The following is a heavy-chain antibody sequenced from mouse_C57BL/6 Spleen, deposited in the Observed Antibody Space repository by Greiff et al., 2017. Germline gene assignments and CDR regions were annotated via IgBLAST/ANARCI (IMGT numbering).Heavy chain of an antibody. Sequence: QVQLKESGAELVRPGTSVKVSCKASGYAFTNYLIEWVKQRPGQGLEWIGVINPGSGGTNYNEKFKGKATLTADKSSSTAYMQLSSLTSEDSAVYFCARGGWLLPGDYWGQGTTLTVSS. D-gene: IGHD2-3*01. V-gene: IGHV1-54*01. J-gene: IGHJ2*01. CDR2: INPGSGGT. CDR1: GYAFTNYL. CDR3: ARGGWLLPGDY.